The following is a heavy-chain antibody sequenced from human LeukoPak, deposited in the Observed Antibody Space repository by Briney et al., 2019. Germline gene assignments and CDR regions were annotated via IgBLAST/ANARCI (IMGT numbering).Heavy chain of an antibody. D-gene: IGHD6-13*01. CDR2: ISSSSSTM. CDR1: GFTFSSYS. J-gene: IGHJ4*02. CDR3: ARGIAAAGTVGDY. V-gene: IGHV3-48*02. Sequence: GGSLRLSCAASGFTFSSYSMNWVRQAPGKGLERVSYISSSSSTMYYADSVKGRFTISRDNAKISLYLQLNSLRDEDTAVYYCARGIAAAGTVGDYWGQGTLVTVSS.